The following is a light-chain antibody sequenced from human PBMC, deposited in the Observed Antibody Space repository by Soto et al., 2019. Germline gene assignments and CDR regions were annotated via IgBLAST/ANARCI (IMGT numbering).Light chain of an antibody. J-gene: IGLJ1*01. CDR3: MSYAGGNRFV. V-gene: IGLV2-8*01. CDR2: QVT. CDR1: INDVGGYNY. Sequence: QSALTQPPSASGSPGQSGTISCAGTINDVGGYNYVSWYQQHPGKVPQLMIYQVTKRPSGVPDRFSASKSDTTASLTISGLQAEDEGDYYCMSYAGGNRFVFGPGTKLTVL.